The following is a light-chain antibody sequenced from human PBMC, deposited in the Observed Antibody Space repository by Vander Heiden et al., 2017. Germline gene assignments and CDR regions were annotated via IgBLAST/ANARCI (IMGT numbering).Light chain of an antibody. J-gene: IGKJ4*01. CDR2: WAS. CDR1: QSVLNSATNKNY. V-gene: IGKV4-1*01. CDR3: QQYYSTLT. Sequence: DIVMTQSPDSLAVSLGERATISCKSAQSVLNSATNKNYSAWYQQRPGQPPKLLIYWASTRESGVPDRFSGSGSGTDFTLTIRSLQAEDVAVYYCQQYYSTLTFGGGTKVEIK.